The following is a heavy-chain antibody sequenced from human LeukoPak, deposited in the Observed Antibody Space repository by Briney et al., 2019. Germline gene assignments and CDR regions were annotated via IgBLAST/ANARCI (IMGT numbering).Heavy chain of an antibody. Sequence: PSETLSLTCTVSGGSLSSGSYYCSWIRQPPGKGLEWIGYIYYSGSTNYNPSLKSRVTISADTSKNQFSLKLSSVTAADTAVYHCASVLFIAADGTGWFDAGGQGTLVTVSS. CDR1: GGSLSSGSYY. CDR2: IYYSGST. J-gene: IGHJ5*02. V-gene: IGHV4-61*01. CDR3: ASVLFIAADGTGWFDA. D-gene: IGHD6-13*01.